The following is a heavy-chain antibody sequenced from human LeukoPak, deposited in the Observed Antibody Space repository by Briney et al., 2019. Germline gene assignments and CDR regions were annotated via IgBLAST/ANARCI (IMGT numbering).Heavy chain of an antibody. CDR1: GFTFDDYT. V-gene: IGHV3-43*01. D-gene: IGHD6-13*01. CDR2: ISWDGGST. CDR3: AKDAAAASYMDV. Sequence: GGSLRLSCAASGFTFDDYTMHWVRQAPGKGLEWVSLISWDGGSTYYADSVKGRFTNSRDNSKNSLYLQMNSLRTEDTALYYCAKDAAAASYMDVWGKGTTVTVSS. J-gene: IGHJ6*03.